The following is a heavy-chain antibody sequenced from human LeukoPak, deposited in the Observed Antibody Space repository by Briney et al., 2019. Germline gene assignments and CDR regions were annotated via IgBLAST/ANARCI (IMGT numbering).Heavy chain of an antibody. J-gene: IGHJ4*02. D-gene: IGHD6-19*01. V-gene: IGHV3-33*01. CDR1: GFTFSSYG. Sequence: GGSLRLSCAASGFTFSSYGMHWVRQAPGKGLEWVAVIWYDGSNKYYADSVKGRFTISRDNSKNTLYLQMNSLRAEDTAVYYCATLNGGWNYLDYWGQGTLVTVSS. CDR2: IWYDGSNK. CDR3: ATLNGGWNYLDY.